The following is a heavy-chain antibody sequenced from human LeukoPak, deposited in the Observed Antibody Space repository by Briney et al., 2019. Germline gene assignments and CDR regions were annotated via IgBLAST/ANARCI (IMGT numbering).Heavy chain of an antibody. CDR2: VTGDSGVT. Sequence: GGSLRLSCAASGFTFSDHVMRWVRQAPGKGLEWLLSVTGDSGVTRYADSVKGRFTVSRDNSKNMVFLQMNSLTAEDTAVYFCAKGVSSPLYYFDYWGQGALVTVS. J-gene: IGHJ4*02. CDR1: GFTFSDHV. CDR3: AKGVSSPLYYFDY. V-gene: IGHV3-23*01.